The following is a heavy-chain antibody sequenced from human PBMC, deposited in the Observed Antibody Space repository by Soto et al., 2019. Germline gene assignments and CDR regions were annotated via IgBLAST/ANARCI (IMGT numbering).Heavy chain of an antibody. V-gene: IGHV3-30-3*01. CDR1: GFTVSNYA. D-gene: IGHD2-15*01. CDR2: ISYDGNNK. Sequence: QVQLAESGGGVVQPGRSLRLSCAASGFTVSNYAMYWVRQAPGKGLEWVAVISYDGNNKYYADSVKGRFTMSRDNSKNTLYLQMNSLRAEDTAVYYCARAGCDGGTCYTLVELRYGMDVWGQGTTVTVSS. CDR3: ARAGCDGGTCYTLVELRYGMDV. J-gene: IGHJ6*02.